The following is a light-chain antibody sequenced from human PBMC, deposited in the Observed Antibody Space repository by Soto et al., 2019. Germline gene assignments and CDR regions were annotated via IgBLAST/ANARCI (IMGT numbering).Light chain of an antibody. CDR1: QDIRDD. Sequence: ATQMTQSPSSLSASVGDRVTITCRPSQDIRDDLGWYQQKPGEAPKFLIYGSLLRSGVPSRFSGSRSGTDFVLTITSLQPDDFATYYCLQDYNYPWTFGQGTKV. V-gene: IGKV1-6*01. CDR3: LQDYNYPWT. J-gene: IGKJ1*01. CDR2: GS.